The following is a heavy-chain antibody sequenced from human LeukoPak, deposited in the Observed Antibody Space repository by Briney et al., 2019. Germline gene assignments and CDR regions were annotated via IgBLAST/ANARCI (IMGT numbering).Heavy chain of an antibody. CDR2: TYYTSKWYS. V-gene: IGHV6-1*01. J-gene: IGHJ4*02. CDR3: AREGGTSSWYFVY. CDR1: GDSVSSNSAA. D-gene: IGHD6-13*01. Sequence: SQTLSLTCAISGDSVSSNSAAWNWIRQSPSRGLEWLGRTYYTSKWYSDYAVSVKGRITINPDTSKNQFSLHLNSVIPGDTAVYYCAREGGTSSWYFVYWGQGTLVTVSS.